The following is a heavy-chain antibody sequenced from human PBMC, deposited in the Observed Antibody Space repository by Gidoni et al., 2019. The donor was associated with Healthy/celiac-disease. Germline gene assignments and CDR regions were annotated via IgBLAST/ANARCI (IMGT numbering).Heavy chain of an antibody. D-gene: IGHD5-12*01. CDR3: ARGESGYPYYYYYGMDV. CDR1: GYTFTSYG. J-gene: IGHJ6*02. V-gene: IGHV1-18*01. CDR2: ISSYNGNT. Sequence: QVQLVQSGAEVKKPGASVKVSCKASGYTFTSYGISWVRQAPGQGLEWMGWISSYNGNTNYAQKLQGRVTMTTDTSTSTAYMELRSLGSDDTAVYYCARGESGYPYYYYYGMDVWGQGTTVTVSS.